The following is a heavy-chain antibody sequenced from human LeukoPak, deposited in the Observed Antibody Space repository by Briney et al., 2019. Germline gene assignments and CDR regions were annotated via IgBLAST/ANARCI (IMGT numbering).Heavy chain of an antibody. Sequence: ASVKVSCKASGYTFTSYDINWVRQPTGQGLEWMGCMNPHSGNTGYAQKFQGRVTMTRNTAISTAYMQLSSLRSEDTAVYSCARAGGYSGYMGLYYYYYYMDVWGKGTTVTVSS. V-gene: IGHV1-8*01. D-gene: IGHD5-12*01. CDR1: GYTFTSYD. J-gene: IGHJ6*03. CDR3: ARAGGYSGYMGLYYYYYYMDV. CDR2: MNPHSGNT.